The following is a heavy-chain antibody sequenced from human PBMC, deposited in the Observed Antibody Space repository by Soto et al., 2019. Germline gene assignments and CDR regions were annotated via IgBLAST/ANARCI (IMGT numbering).Heavy chain of an antibody. CDR3: ARGQWQQLVVTMGDGMYV. D-gene: IGHD6-13*01. V-gene: IGHV1-69*01. CDR2: IIPIFGTA. CDR1: GGTFSSYA. J-gene: IGHJ6*02. Sequence: QVQLEQSGAEVKKPGSSVKVSCKASGGTFSSYASSWVRQAPGQGLEWMGGIIPIFGTANYAQNFQRRFTITADESTSTAYMELSSLRSEATAVYYIARGQWQQLVVTMGDGMYVWGQGTTVSVSS.